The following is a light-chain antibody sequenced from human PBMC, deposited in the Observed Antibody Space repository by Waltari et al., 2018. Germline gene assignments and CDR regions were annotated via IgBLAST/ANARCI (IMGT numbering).Light chain of an antibody. CDR2: ADN. CDR1: NSNIENNY. J-gene: IGLJ2*01. CDR3: CSYAGSYTVV. V-gene: IGLV2-11*02. Sequence: QSVLTQPPSVSAAPGQKVSISCPGSNSNIENNYVSWYQKHPGKAPKFMIYADNTRHSVVPDRFAGSKSGSAASLTISGLQAEDDAYYYCCSYAGSYTVVFGGGTKLTVL.